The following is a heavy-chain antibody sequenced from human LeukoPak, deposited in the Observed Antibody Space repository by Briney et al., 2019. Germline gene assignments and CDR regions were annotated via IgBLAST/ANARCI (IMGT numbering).Heavy chain of an antibody. CDR1: GYTYTTYG. V-gene: IGHV1-18*01. D-gene: IGHD3-9*01. J-gene: IGHJ4*02. Sequence: GASVKVSCKASGYTYTTYGISWVRQAPGQGLEWMGWISAYNGYTNYAHKLQGRVTMTTDISTSTAYMELRSLRSDDTAVYYCARDGLTYYHTWTGPNDLYYFDYWGQGTLVTVSS. CDR3: ARDGLTYYHTWTGPNDLYYFDY. CDR2: ISAYNGYT.